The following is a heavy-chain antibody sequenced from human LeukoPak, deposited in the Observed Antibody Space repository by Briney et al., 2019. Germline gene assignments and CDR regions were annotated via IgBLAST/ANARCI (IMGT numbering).Heavy chain of an antibody. CDR2: IYPGDSDT. J-gene: IGHJ5*02. CDR1: GYSFTSYW. D-gene: IGHD6-13*01. Sequence: GESLKISCKASGYSFTSYWIVWVRRMPGKGLEWMGIIYPGDSDTRYSPSFQGQVTISADKSISTAYLQWSSLKASDTAMYHCARHDSTLSSMFDPWGQGTLVTVSS. CDR3: ARHDSTLSSMFDP. V-gene: IGHV5-51*01.